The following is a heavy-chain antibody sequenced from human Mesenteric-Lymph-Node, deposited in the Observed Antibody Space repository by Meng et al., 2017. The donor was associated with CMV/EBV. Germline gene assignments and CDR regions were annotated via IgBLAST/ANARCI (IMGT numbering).Heavy chain of an antibody. CDR1: GFIFSYYS. V-gene: IGHV3-23*03. J-gene: IGHJ6*02. CDR3: GKGMWLELRRGYGMDV. D-gene: IGHD1-7*01. Sequence: GESLKISCEASGFIFSYYSMRWVRQAPGKGLEWVSGIYSGGTTTYYADSVKGRFTISRDDSKNTLYLQMSSLTADDTAVYYCGKGMWLELRRGYGMDVWGQGTTVTVSS. CDR2: IYSGGTTT.